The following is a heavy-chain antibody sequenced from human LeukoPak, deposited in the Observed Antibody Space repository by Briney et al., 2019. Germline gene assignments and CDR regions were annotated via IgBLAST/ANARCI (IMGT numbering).Heavy chain of an antibody. CDR2: INGSGGST. CDR1: GFTFSSYS. V-gene: IGHV3-23*01. J-gene: IGHJ4*02. CDR3: AKEGRDGYNYLYYFDY. D-gene: IGHD5-24*01. Sequence: PGGSLRLSCAASGFTFSSYSMNWVRQAPGKGLEWVSDINGSGGSTYYADSVKGRFTISRDNSKNTLYLQMNSLRAEDTAVYYCAKEGRDGYNYLYYFDYWGQGTLVTVSS.